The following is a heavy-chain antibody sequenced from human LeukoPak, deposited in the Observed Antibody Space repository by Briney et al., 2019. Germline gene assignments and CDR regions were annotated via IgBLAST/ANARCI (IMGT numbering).Heavy chain of an antibody. CDR1: GGSISSSSYY. J-gene: IGHJ5*02. D-gene: IGHD6-13*01. CDR3: ARDSNEVGIAAVYWFDP. Sequence: SETMSLTCTVSGGSISSSSYYWGWIRQPPGKGLEWIGSIYYSGSTYYNPSLKSRVTISVDTSKNQFSLKLSSVTAADTAVYYCARDSNEVGIAAVYWFDPWGQGTLVTVSS. V-gene: IGHV4-39*07. CDR2: IYYSGST.